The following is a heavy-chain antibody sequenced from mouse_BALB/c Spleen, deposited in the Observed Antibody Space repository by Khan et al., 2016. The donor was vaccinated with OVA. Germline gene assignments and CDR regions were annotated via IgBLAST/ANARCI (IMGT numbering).Heavy chain of an antibody. CDR3: ARQNYYGYAMDY. D-gene: IGHD1-2*01. CDR2: ISYSGTT. J-gene: IGHJ2*01. V-gene: IGHV3-2*02. Sequence: EVQLVESGPGLVKPSQSLSLTCTVTGYSITSDYAWNWIRQFPGNKLEWMGYISYSGTTSYNPSLKSRISITRDTSKNQFFLQLNSVTSEDTATYYCARQNYYGYAMDYWGQGTTLTVSS. CDR1: GYSITSDYA.